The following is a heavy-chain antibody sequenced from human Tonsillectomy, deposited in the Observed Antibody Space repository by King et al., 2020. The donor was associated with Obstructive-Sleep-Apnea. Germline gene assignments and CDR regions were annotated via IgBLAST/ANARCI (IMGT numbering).Heavy chain of an antibody. Sequence: VQLVESGGGVVQPGRSLRLSCAASGFIFISYGMHWVRQAPGKGLEWVAVISYVGINKYYADSVKGRFTISRDNSKKPLYLQMNSLRAEDTAVYYCAKVGGSGSYYGYYFDYWGQGTLVTVSS. CDR3: AKVGGSGSYYGYYFDY. CDR1: GFIFISYG. D-gene: IGHD3-10*01. J-gene: IGHJ4*02. CDR2: ISYVGINK. V-gene: IGHV3-30*18.